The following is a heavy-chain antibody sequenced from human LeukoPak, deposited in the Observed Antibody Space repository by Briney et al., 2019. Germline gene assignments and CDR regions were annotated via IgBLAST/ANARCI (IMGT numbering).Heavy chain of an antibody. Sequence: ASVKVSCKASGGTFSSYAISWVRQAPGQGLEWMGGIIPIFGTANYAQKFQGGVTITADESTSTAYMELSSLRSEDTAVYYCARGELLHAFDIWGQGTMVTVSS. CDR3: ARGELLHAFDI. D-gene: IGHD1-26*01. CDR2: IIPIFGTA. CDR1: GGTFSSYA. V-gene: IGHV1-69*13. J-gene: IGHJ3*02.